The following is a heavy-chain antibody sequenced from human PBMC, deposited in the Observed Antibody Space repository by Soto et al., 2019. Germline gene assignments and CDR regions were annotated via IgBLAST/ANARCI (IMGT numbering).Heavy chain of an antibody. V-gene: IGHV3-49*03. CDR2: IRSKAYGGTT. J-gene: IGHJ6*03. D-gene: IGHD5-18*01. Sequence: GGSLRLSCTASGFTFGDYAMSWFRQAPGKGLEWVGFIRSKAYGGTTEYAASVKGRFTISRDDSKSIAYLQMNSLKTEDTAVYYCTRAGYSYGFDYYYYYMDVWGKGTTVTVSS. CDR1: GFTFGDYA. CDR3: TRAGYSYGFDYYYYYMDV.